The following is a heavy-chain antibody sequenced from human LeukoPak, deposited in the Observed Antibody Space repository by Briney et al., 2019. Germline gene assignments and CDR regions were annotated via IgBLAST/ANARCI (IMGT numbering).Heavy chain of an antibody. V-gene: IGHV3-48*03. Sequence: PGGSLRLSCAASGFTFSSYEMNWVRQAPGKGLEWVSYISSSGSTIYYADSVKGRFTISRDNSKNTLYLQMNSLRAEDTAVYYCAKGLGYYYDSSGLRASDIWGQGTMVTVSS. CDR3: AKGLGYYYDSSGLRASDI. CDR1: GFTFSSYE. D-gene: IGHD3-22*01. J-gene: IGHJ3*02. CDR2: ISSSGSTI.